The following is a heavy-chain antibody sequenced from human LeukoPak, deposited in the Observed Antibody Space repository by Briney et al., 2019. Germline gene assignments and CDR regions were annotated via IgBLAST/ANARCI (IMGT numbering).Heavy chain of an antibody. V-gene: IGHV1-8*02. Sequence: ASVKVSCXASGYAFKNYDINWVRQATGQGLEWMGWMNPNSGNTGFAQKFQDRVSMTRDTSINTAYMELTSLRSGDTAVYYCARATPGGLHGYSFDYWGQGTVVTVSS. D-gene: IGHD5-24*01. CDR1: GYAFKNYD. J-gene: IGHJ4*02. CDR3: ARATPGGLHGYSFDY. CDR2: MNPNSGNT.